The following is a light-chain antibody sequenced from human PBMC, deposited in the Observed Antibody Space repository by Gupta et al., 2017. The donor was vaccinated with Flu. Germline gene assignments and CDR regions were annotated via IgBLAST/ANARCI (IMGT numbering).Light chain of an antibody. CDR3: SSYTSSSALVV. V-gene: IGLV2-14*01. CDR2: EVS. Sequence: QSALTQPASVSGSPGQSLTISCTGTSSDVGDYNYVSWYQQHPGKAPKLMIYEVSNRPSGISNRFSGSKSGNTASLTISGLQAEDEADYYCSSYTSSSALVVFGGGTKLTVL. CDR1: SSDVGDYNY. J-gene: IGLJ2*01.